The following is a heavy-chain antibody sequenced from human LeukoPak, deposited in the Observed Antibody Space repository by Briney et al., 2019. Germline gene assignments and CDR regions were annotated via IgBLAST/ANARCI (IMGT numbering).Heavy chain of an antibody. CDR3: ARDEDSSGYYPYYYYYYGMDV. J-gene: IGHJ6*02. CDR1: GFTFSSYS. CDR2: ISSSSSYI. Sequence: GGSLRLSCAASGFTFSSYSMNWVRQAPGKGLEWVSSISSSSSYIYYADSVKGRFTISRDNAKNSLYLQMNSLRAEDTAVYYCARDEDSSGYYPYYYYYYGMDVWGQGTTVTVSS. D-gene: IGHD3-22*01. V-gene: IGHV3-21*01.